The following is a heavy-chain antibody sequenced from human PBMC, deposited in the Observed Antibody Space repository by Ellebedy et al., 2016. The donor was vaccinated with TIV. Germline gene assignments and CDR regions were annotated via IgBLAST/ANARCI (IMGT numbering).Heavy chain of an antibody. CDR1: GDSVSSPTYY. Sequence: SETLSLTXTVSGDSVSSPTYYWSWIRQPPGKGLEWVGYVFYPGRTNYNPPLMSRVAISVDKSKNQFSLRLKSVTAADTAIYYCARDFGDYEDAVGYYSYFDYWGQGTLVTVTS. V-gene: IGHV4-61*01. J-gene: IGHJ4*02. D-gene: IGHD2-2*03. CDR2: VFYPGRT. CDR3: ARDFGDYEDAVGYYSYFDY.